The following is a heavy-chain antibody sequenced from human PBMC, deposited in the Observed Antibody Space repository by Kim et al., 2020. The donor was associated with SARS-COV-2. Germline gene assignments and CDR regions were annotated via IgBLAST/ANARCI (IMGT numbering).Heavy chain of an antibody. J-gene: IGHJ4*02. CDR3: ARDRRTVGASRTSIYFDY. CDR2: LWYDGSNK. D-gene: IGHD1-26*01. V-gene: IGHV3-33*01. Sequence: GGSLRLSCAASGFTFSNYGMHWVRQAPGNGLEWVAVLWYDGSNKYYVDSVKGRFTISRDNSKNTVYLQMNSLRVEDTAVYYCARDRRTVGASRTSIYFDYWGQGTLVTVSS. CDR1: GFTFSNYG.